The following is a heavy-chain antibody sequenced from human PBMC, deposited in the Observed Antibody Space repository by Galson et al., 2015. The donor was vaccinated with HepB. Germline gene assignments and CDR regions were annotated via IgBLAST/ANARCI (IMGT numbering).Heavy chain of an antibody. D-gene: IGHD6-19*01. Sequence: SLRLSCAASGFTFSSYGMHWVRQAPGKGLEWVAVIWYDGSNKYYADSVKGRFTISRDNSKNTLYLQMNSLRAEDTAVYYCGRDINPRQQWQVALRYWGQGTQVTASS. CDR1: GFTFSSYG. V-gene: IGHV3-33*08. CDR2: IWYDGSNK. CDR3: GRDINPRQQWQVALRY. J-gene: IGHJ4*02.